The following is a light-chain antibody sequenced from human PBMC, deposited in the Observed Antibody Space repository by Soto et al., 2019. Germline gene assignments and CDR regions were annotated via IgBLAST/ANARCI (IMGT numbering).Light chain of an antibody. CDR2: EDS. CDR1: SRDVGGYNL. J-gene: IGLJ3*02. V-gene: IGLV2-23*02. CDR3: CSYAGSRTFV. Sequence: QSALTQPASVSGSPGQSITISCTGTSRDVGGYNLVSWYQQHPGKAPKLMIYEDSARPSGISNRFSGSKSGDTASLTISRLQAEDEAHYYCCSYAGSRTFVFGGGTKLTVL.